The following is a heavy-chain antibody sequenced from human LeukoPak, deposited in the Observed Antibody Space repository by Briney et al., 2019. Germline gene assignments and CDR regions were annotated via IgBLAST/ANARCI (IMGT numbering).Heavy chain of an antibody. CDR2: INPNSGGT. Sequence: GASVKVSCKASGYTFTGYYMHWVRQAPGQGLEWMGWINPNSGGTNYAQKFQGRVTMTRDTSISTAYMELSRLRSDDTAVYYCARRFGESLDYDAFDIWGQGTMVTVSS. D-gene: IGHD3-10*01. V-gene: IGHV1-2*02. CDR1: GYTFTGYY. J-gene: IGHJ3*02. CDR3: ARRFGESLDYDAFDI.